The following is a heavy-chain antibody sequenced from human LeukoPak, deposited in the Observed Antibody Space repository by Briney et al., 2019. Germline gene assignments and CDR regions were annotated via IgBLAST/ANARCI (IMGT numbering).Heavy chain of an antibody. D-gene: IGHD6-19*01. CDR2: IFYSGST. J-gene: IGHJ4*02. Sequence: TSETLSLTCTVSGVSISSSRYYWGWIRQPPGKGLEWIGNIFYSGSTYYNPSLKSRVTISVDTSKNQFSLKLGSVTAADTAVYYCASIAVAGTNFDYWGQGTLVTVSS. CDR3: ASIAVAGTNFDY. V-gene: IGHV4-39*01. CDR1: GVSISSSRYY.